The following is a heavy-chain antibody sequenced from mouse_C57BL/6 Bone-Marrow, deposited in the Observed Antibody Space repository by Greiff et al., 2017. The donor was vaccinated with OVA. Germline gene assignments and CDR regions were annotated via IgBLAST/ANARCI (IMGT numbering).Heavy chain of an antibody. CDR1: GFTFSSYA. CDR2: ISSGGDYI. J-gene: IGHJ3*01. V-gene: IGHV5-9-1*02. CDR3: TRGGGFFAY. Sequence: EVMLVESGESLVKPGGSLKLSCAASGFTFSSYAMSWVRQTPEKRLAWVAYISSGGDYIYYADTVKGRFTISRDNARNTLYLQMSSLKSEDTAMYYCTRGGGFFAYWGQGTLVTVSA. D-gene: IGHD1-1*02.